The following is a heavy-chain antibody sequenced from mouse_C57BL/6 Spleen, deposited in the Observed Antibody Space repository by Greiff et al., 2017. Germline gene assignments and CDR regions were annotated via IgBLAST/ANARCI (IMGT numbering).Heavy chain of an antibody. V-gene: IGHV1-80*01. CDR3: ARGPERGFAY. CDR2: IYPGDGDT. J-gene: IGHJ3*01. Sequence: QVQLKESGAELVKPGASVKISCKASGYAFSSYWMNWVKQRPGKGLEWIGQIYPGDGDTNYNGKFKGKATLTADKSSSTAYMQLSSLTSEDSAVYFCARGPERGFAYWGQGTLVTVSA. CDR1: GYAFSSYW.